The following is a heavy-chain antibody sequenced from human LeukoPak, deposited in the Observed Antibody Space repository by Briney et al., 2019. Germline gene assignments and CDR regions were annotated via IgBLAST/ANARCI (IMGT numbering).Heavy chain of an antibody. CDR2: IYYSGST. J-gene: IGHJ3*02. CDR3: ARELYNWNGRRHAIDI. Sequence: SETLSLTCTVSGGSISRYYRSWVRQPPGKGLEYIGNIYYSGSTNYNPSLKSRVTISLDTSRSQFSLKLTSVTAADTAVYYCARELYNWNGRRHAIDIWGQGTMVTVSS. D-gene: IGHD1-20*01. CDR1: GGSISRYY. V-gene: IGHV4-59*01.